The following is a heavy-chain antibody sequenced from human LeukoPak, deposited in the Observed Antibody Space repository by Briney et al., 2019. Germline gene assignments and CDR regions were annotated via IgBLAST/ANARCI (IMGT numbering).Heavy chain of an antibody. CDR3: ARLLGYCSSTSCYRYYYYGMDV. Sequence: PSETLSLTCTVSGGSISSCYWSWNRQPPGRGLEWIGYIYYSGSINYNPSLKSRVTISVDTSKNQFSLKLSSVTAADTAVYYCARLLGYCSSTSCYRYYYYGMDVWGQGTTVTVSS. J-gene: IGHJ6*02. V-gene: IGHV4-59*08. D-gene: IGHD2-2*02. CDR1: GGSISSCY. CDR2: IYYSGSI.